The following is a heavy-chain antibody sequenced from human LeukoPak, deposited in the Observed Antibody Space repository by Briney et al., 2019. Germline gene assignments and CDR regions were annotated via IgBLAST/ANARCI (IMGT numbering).Heavy chain of an antibody. V-gene: IGHV1-8*01. Sequence: ASVKVSCQASGYTFTSYDINWVRQATGQGLEWMGWMNPNSGNTGYAQKFQGRVTMTRNTSISTAYMELSSLRSEDTAVYYCARESSSWYNIDYWGQGTLVTVSS. CDR3: ARESSSWYNIDY. D-gene: IGHD6-13*01. CDR1: GYTFTSYD. CDR2: MNPNSGNT. J-gene: IGHJ4*02.